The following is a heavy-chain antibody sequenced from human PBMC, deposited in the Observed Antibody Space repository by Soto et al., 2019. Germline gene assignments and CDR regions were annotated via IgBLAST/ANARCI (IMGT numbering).Heavy chain of an antibody. J-gene: IGHJ4*02. CDR2: IWYDGSNK. CDR1: GFTFSSYG. CDR3: ARDSRPYYDILTGPFDY. V-gene: IGHV3-33*01. D-gene: IGHD3-9*01. Sequence: QVQLVESGGGVVQPGRSLRLSCAASGFTFSSYGMHWVRQAPGKGLAWVAVIWYDGSNKYYADSVKGRFTISRDNSKNALYLEMNRLRAEDTDVYYCARDSRPYYDILTGPFDYWGQGTLVTVSS.